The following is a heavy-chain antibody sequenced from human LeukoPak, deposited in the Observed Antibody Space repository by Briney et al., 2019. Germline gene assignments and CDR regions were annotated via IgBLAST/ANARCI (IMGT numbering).Heavy chain of an antibody. CDR3: ARGLGYCSSTSCLYLDY. CDR1: GGSISSSSYF. Sequence: PSETLSLTCTVSGGSISSSSYFWGWIRQPPGKGLEWIGSIYYSGSTYYNPSLKSRVTISVDTSKNQFSLKLSSVTAADTAVYYCARGLGYCSSTSCLYLDYWGQGTLVTVSS. V-gene: IGHV4-39*07. CDR2: IYYSGST. J-gene: IGHJ4*02. D-gene: IGHD2-2*01.